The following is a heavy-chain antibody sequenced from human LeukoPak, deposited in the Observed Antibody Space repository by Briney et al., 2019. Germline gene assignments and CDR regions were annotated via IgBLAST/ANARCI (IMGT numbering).Heavy chain of an antibody. CDR3: ARGEVPLGDYFDY. D-gene: IGHD1-1*01. V-gene: IGHV1-69*05. CDR1: GGTFSSYA. J-gene: IGHJ4*02. CDR2: IIPIFGTA. Sequence: SVKVSCKASGGTFSSYAISWVRQAPGQGLEWMGGIIPIFGTASYAQKFQGRVTMTRDTSTSTVYMELSSLRSEDTAVYYCARGEVPLGDYFDYWGQGTLVTVSS.